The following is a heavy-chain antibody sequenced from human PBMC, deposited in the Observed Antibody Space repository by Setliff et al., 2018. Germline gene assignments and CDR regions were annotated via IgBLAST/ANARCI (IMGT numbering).Heavy chain of an antibody. D-gene: IGHD2-2*01. CDR2: ISPYNGYI. CDR1: GNTFTGCY. V-gene: IGHV1-18*04. J-gene: IGHJ3*02. Sequence: GASVKVSCKASGNTFTGCYIHWLRQAPGQGLEWMGWISPYNGYIIYAHKFQGRVTMTTDTSTGTADMELRNLRSDDTAVYYCTRDTNIVVVPPHRTAFDIWGQGTMVTVSS. CDR3: TRDTNIVVVPPHRTAFDI.